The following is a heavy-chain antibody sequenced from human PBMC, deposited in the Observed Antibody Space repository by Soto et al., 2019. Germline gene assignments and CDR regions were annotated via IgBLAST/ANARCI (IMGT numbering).Heavy chain of an antibody. V-gene: IGHV3-33*01. Sequence: PGGSLRLSCAASGFTFSSYGMHWVRQAPGKGLEWVAVIWYDGSNKYYADSVKGRFTISRDNSKNTLYLQMNSLGAEDTAVYYCARGRPNYDFWSGYIGLIYYYGMDAWGQGTTVTVSS. J-gene: IGHJ6*02. D-gene: IGHD3-3*01. CDR2: IWYDGSNK. CDR1: GFTFSSYG. CDR3: ARGRPNYDFWSGYIGLIYYYGMDA.